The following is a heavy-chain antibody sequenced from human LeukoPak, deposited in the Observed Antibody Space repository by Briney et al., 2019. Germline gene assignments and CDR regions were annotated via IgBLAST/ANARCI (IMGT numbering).Heavy chain of an antibody. CDR2: INHSGST. J-gene: IGHJ3*02. CDR3: ARDGRITMIVVVHDAFDI. D-gene: IGHD3-22*01. V-gene: IGHV4-34*01. Sequence: PSETLSLTCAVYGGSFSGYYWSWIRQPPGKGLEWIGEINHSGSTNYNPSLKSRVTISVDTSKNQFSLKLSSVTAADTAVYYCARDGRITMIVVVHDAFDIWGQGTMVTVSS. CDR1: GGSFSGYY.